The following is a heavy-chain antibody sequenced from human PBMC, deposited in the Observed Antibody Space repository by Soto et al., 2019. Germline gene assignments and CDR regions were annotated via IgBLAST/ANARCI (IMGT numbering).Heavy chain of an antibody. V-gene: IGHV4-30-2*01. D-gene: IGHD6-13*01. CDR3: ARGRSSSWYSANWFDP. J-gene: IGHJ5*02. CDR2: IYHSGST. Sequence: PSETLSLTCAVSGGSISSGGYSWSWIRQPPGKGLEWIGYIYHSGSTYYNPSLKSRVTISVDRSKNQFSLKLSSVTAADTAVYYCARGRSSSWYSANWFDPWGQGTLVTVSS. CDR1: GGSISSGGYS.